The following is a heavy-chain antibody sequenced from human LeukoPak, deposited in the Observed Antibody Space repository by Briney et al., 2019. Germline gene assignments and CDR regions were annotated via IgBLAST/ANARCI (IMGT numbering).Heavy chain of an antibody. D-gene: IGHD6-19*01. CDR1: GGSISSYY. CDR2: IYYSGST. J-gene: IGHJ1*01. Sequence: SETLSLTCTVSGGSISSYYWSWIRQPPGKGLEWIGNIYYSGSTNYNPSLKSRVTISVDTSKNQFSLRLISVTAADTAVYYCARVYSSSGWYGSFQHWGQGTLVSVSS. CDR3: ARVYSSSGWYGSFQH. V-gene: IGHV4-59*01.